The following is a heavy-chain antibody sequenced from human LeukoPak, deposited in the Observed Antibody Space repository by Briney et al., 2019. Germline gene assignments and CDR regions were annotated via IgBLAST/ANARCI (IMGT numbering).Heavy chain of an antibody. CDR2: VSGSNDNT. D-gene: IGHD1-26*01. CDR1: GFTFTNYA. CDR3: AKGASFLVAAATSFFDY. V-gene: IGHV3-23*01. J-gene: IGHJ4*02. Sequence: PGGSLRPSCAASGFTFTNYAMSWVRQAPGKGLEWVSAVSGSNDNTYYADSVKGRFTISRDNSKNTLYLQMNSLRAEDTAVYHCAKGASFLVAAATSFFDYWGQGTLVTVSS.